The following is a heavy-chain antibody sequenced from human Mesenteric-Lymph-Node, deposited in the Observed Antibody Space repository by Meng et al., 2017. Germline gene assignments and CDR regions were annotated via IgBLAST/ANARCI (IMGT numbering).Heavy chain of an antibody. CDR1: GFTFSHYW. D-gene: IGHD6-6*01. CDR3: TRESSTSRFFDY. J-gene: IGHJ4*02. Sequence: GGSLRLSCVASGFTFSHYWMHWVRQAPGKGLVWVARIYNDGTTTTYADSVQGRFTISRDNAKNTLYLQMNSLSVEDTALYYCTRESSTSRFFDYWGQGALVTVSS. CDR2: IYNDGTTT. V-gene: IGHV3-74*01.